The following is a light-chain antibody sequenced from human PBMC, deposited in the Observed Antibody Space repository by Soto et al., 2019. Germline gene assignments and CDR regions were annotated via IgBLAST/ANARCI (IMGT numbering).Light chain of an antibody. V-gene: IGKV3-11*01. CDR1: QSVSSY. CDR3: QQRSSWPLT. J-gene: IGKJ5*01. Sequence: EIVLTQSPATLSLSPGERATLSCRAIQSVSSYFSWYQQKPGQAPRLLLYDASNRATGIPARFSGSGSGTDFTLTINSLESEDFAVYYCQQRSSWPLTFGQGTRLEIK. CDR2: DAS.